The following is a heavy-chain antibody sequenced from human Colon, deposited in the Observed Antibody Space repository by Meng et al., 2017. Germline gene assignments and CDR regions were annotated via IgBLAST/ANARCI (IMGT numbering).Heavy chain of an antibody. CDR3: ARVSSGWDYFDY. J-gene: IGHJ4*02. CDR1: VGSVSSGGYY. Sequence: VNVSEPGPGLVKTSQTRSLTCTVSVGSVSSGGYYWTWIRQHPGKGLEWFGHIYYSGSTFYNPSLKRRVIISIDTSKNQFSLNLRSVTAADTAVYYCARVSSGWDYFDYWGQGTLVTVSS. V-gene: IGHV4-31*02. D-gene: IGHD6-19*01. CDR2: IYYSGST.